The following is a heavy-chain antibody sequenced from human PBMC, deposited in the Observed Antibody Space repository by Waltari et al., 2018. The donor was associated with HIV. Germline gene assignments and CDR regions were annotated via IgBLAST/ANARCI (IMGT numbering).Heavy chain of an antibody. CDR3: ASGVGYDSSGYYYDY. V-gene: IGHV4-59*01. CDR2: IYYSGST. CDR1: GASTSSYS. J-gene: IGHJ4*02. Sequence: QVQLREPGPGLLKPSEPLSPPCTVPGASTSSYSWSWTRPPPGKGLEWIGYIYYSGSTNYNPSLKSRVTVSVDTSKNHFSLKLSSVTAADTAVYYWASGVGYDSSGYYYDYWGQGTLVTVSS. D-gene: IGHD3-22*01.